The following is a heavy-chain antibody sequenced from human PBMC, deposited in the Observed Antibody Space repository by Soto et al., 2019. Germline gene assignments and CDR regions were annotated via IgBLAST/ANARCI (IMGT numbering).Heavy chain of an antibody. J-gene: IGHJ6*02. D-gene: IGHD3-3*01. Sequence: ASETLSLTCTVSGGSISSSSYYWGWIRQPPGKGLEWIGSIYYSGSTYYNPSLKSRVTISVDTSKNQFSLKLSSVTAADTAVYYCARHGFIDPRLGVVYYYYGMDVWGQGTTVTVSS. CDR1: GGSISSSSYY. CDR2: IYYSGST. CDR3: ARHGFIDPRLGVVYYYYGMDV. V-gene: IGHV4-39*01.